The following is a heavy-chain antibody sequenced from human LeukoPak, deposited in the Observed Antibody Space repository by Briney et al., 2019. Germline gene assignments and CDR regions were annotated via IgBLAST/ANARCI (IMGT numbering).Heavy chain of an antibody. D-gene: IGHD4-17*01. Sequence: GGSLRLSCAASGFTVSSNYMSWVRQAPGKGLEWVSVIYSGGGTYYADSVKGRFTISRDHSKNTLYLQMNSLRAEDTAVYYCARDGPTCGDYAQFDLWGRGTLVTVSS. CDR2: IYSGGGT. J-gene: IGHJ2*01. CDR1: GFTVSSNY. CDR3: ARDGPTCGDYAQFDL. V-gene: IGHV3-53*01.